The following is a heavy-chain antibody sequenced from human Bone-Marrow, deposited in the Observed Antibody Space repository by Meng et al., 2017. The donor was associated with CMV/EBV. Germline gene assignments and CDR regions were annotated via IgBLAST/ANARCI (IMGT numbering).Heavy chain of an antibody. J-gene: IGHJ4*02. CDR1: EYSFTSYW. D-gene: IGHD5-12*01. CDR2: IYPGDSDT. CDR3: ARKSSGYDPPDY. Sequence: KVSCKGSEYSFTSYWIGWVRQMPGKGLEWMGIIYPGDSDTRYSPSFQGQVTISADKSISAAYLQWSSLKASDTAMYYCARKSSGYDPPDYWGQGTLVTVSS. V-gene: IGHV5-51*01.